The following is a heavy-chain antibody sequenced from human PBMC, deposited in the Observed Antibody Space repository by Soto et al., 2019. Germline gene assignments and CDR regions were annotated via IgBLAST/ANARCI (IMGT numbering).Heavy chain of an antibody. J-gene: IGHJ4*02. D-gene: IGHD3-10*01. CDR2: IYSGGYT. CDR3: ATPPGGGGY. V-gene: IGHV3-53*01. CDR1: GFTVSNNY. Sequence: EVQLVESGGGLIQPGGSLRLSCAVSGFTVSNNYMSWVRQAPGKGLEGVSVIYSGGYTAYGDSVKGRFTISRDNSKNNIFLKKKNLSPEDRAGFYVATPPGGGGYGGQGTLVTVSS.